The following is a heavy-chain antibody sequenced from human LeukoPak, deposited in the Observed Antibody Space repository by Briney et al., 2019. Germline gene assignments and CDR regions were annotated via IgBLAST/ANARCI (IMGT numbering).Heavy chain of an antibody. Sequence: EASVKVSCKVSGYTLTELSMHWVRQAPGKGLEWMGGFDPEGGETIYAQKFQGRVTMTEDTSTDTAYMELSSLRSEDTAVYYCATVVITTFNFDYWGQGTLVSVSS. CDR2: FDPEGGET. CDR1: GYTLTELS. J-gene: IGHJ4*02. V-gene: IGHV1-24*01. CDR3: ATVVITTFNFDY. D-gene: IGHD3-22*01.